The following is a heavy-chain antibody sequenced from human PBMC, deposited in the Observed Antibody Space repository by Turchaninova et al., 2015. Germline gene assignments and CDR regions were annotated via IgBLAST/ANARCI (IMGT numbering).Heavy chain of an antibody. D-gene: IGHD6-13*01. CDR1: GFSLRTSGVG. V-gene: IGHV2-5*02. J-gene: IGHJ6*03. Sequence: QITLKASGPTLVKPTQTLTLTCTFPGFSLRTSGVGVGWIRPPPGKALEWLALIYWDDDKRYSPSLKSRLTITKDTSKNQVVLTMTNMDPVDTATYYCAHTRKAAGTSVQYYYYYMDVWGKGTTVTVSS. CDR3: AHTRKAAGTSVQYYYYYMDV. CDR2: IYWDDDK.